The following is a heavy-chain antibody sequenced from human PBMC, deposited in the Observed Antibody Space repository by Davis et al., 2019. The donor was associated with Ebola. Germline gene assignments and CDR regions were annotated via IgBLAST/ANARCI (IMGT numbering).Heavy chain of an antibody. CDR1: GDSVSSNSAA. CDR2: TYYRSKWYN. V-gene: IGHV6-1*01. J-gene: IGHJ6*02. Sequence: MPSETLSLTCAISGDSVSSNSAAWNWIRQSPSRGLEWLGRTYYRSKWYNDYAVSVKSRITINPDTSKNQFSLQLNSVTPEDTAVYYCARVDTRLNRIAAANMGGMDVWGQGTTVTVSS. D-gene: IGHD6-13*01. CDR3: ARVDTRLNRIAAANMGGMDV.